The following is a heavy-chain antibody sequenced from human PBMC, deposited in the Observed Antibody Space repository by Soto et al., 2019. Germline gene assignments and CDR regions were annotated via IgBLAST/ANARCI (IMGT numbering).Heavy chain of an antibody. CDR2: ISDSGDIT. D-gene: IGHD6-6*01. Sequence: GGSLRLSCAASEFTFSTYAMTWVRHAPGRGLQWVATISDSGDITYYADSVKGRFTISRDNSRNTLYLQMNNLRAEDTALYYCEKQWVPRIKDRPQIFDYSGGGTLVTVSS. V-gene: IGHV3-23*01. CDR3: EKQWVPRIKDRPQIFDY. CDR1: EFTFSTYA. J-gene: IGHJ4*02.